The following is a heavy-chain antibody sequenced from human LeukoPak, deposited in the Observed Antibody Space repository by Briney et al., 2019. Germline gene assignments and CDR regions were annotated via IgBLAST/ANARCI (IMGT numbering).Heavy chain of an antibody. CDR2: ISSSSSYI. CDR1: GFTFSSYS. CDR3: ARDDLYSYGYYDY. D-gene: IGHD5-18*01. V-gene: IGHV3-21*01. J-gene: IGHJ4*02. Sequence: GGSLRLSCAASGFTFSSYSMNWVRQAPGKGLEWVSSISSSSSYIYYADSVKGRFTISRDNAKNSLYLQMNSVRAEDTAVYYCARDDLYSYGYYDYWGQGTLVTVSS.